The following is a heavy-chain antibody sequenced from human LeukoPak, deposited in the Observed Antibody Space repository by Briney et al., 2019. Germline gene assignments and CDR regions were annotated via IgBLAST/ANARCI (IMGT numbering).Heavy chain of an antibody. CDR3: ARDAYTTTSNWLDP. J-gene: IGHJ5*02. D-gene: IGHD4-17*01. V-gene: IGHV3-74*01. CDR2: ITGDGSDI. CDR1: GFTLNKYW. Sequence: PGGSITLSCEASGFTLNKYWMHWVRQAPGKGLVWVSRITGDGSDIAYADSVKGRFTVSRDDAKNILFLQMTSLRVEDTAIYYCARDAYTTTSNWLDPWGQGTLVTVSS.